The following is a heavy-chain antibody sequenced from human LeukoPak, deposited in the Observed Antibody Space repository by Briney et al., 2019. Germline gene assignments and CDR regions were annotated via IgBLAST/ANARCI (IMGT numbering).Heavy chain of an antibody. Sequence: PSETLSLTCTVSGGSISSYYWSWIRQPPGKGLEWIGYIYTSGSTNYNPSLKSRVTISVDTSKNQFSLKLSSVTAADTAVYYCARHGGYVDTALVGWFDPWGQGTLVTVSS. J-gene: IGHJ5*02. D-gene: IGHD5-18*01. CDR1: GGSISSYY. CDR2: IYTSGST. V-gene: IGHV4-4*09. CDR3: ARHGGYVDTALVGWFDP.